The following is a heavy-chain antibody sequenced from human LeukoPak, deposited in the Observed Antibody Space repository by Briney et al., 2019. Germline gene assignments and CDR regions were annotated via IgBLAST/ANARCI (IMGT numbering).Heavy chain of an antibody. V-gene: IGHV4-61*01. J-gene: IGHJ4*02. Sequence: SETLSLTCTVSGGSVSSDSYYWSWIRQPPGKGLEWIGYIYYTGSTNYNPSLKSRVTISVDMSKNQFSLKLTSVTAADTAVYYCATKGPRRGYFDYWGQGTLVTVSS. CDR3: ATKGPRRGYFDY. CDR1: GGSVSSDSYY. CDR2: IYYTGST.